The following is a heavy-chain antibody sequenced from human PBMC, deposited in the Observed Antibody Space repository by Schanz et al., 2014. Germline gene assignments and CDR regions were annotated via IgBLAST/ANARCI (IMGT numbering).Heavy chain of an antibody. CDR1: GGTFSTYT. J-gene: IGHJ3*01. Sequence: QVQLVQSGAEVKKPGSSVKVSCKASGGTFSTYTISWVRQAPGQGLEWMGRIIPILGIANYAQRFQGRVTITADKSSDTAYMELSSLRSEDTAVYYCARGGGPEDVFDVWGQGTILTVSS. V-gene: IGHV1-69*02. CDR3: ARGGGPEDVFDV. CDR2: IIPILGIA. D-gene: IGHD2-15*01.